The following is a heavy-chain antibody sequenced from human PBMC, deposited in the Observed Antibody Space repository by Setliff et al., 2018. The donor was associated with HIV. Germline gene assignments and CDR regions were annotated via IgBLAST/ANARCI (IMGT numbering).Heavy chain of an antibody. CDR1: NYTFTNYA. CDR2: ISAYDGDT. J-gene: IGHJ4*02. D-gene: IGHD4-4*01. CDR3: ARVGLSAVPFPTVH. Sequence: GASVKVSCKASNYTFTNYAITWVRQAPGQRPEWMGWISAYDGDTKYAQKFHNRLSMTADTSTTTAYMDLRGLTSDDTGVYYCARVGLSAVPFPTVHWGQGTLVTVSS. V-gene: IGHV1-18*01.